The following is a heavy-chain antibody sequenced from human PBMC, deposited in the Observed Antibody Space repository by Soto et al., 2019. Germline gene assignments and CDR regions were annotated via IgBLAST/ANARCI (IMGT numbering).Heavy chain of an antibody. V-gene: IGHV1-18*01. CDR1: GYTFTRYG. CDR3: ARLFWSGYAFDY. J-gene: IGHJ4*02. CDR2: ISAYNGNT. D-gene: IGHD3-3*01. Sequence: ASVKVSCKASGYTFTRYGISWVRQAPGQGLEWMGWISAYNGNTNYAQKLQGRVTMTTDTSTSTAYMELRSLRSDDTAVYYCARLFWSGYAFDYWGQGTLVTVSS.